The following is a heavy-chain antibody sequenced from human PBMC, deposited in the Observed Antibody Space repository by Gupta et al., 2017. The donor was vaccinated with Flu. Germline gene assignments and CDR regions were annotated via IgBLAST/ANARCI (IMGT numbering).Heavy chain of an antibody. CDR2: ISPVNGAT. Sequence: QVQLVQSGAEVKKPGASVKVSCKASAYTFNSYYIHWVRQAPGQGLEWMGWISPVNGATTSSQKFNDRFIMTRDTSITTAYMELSSLTSDDTAVYFCARIEGAAAMEGDWGQGTLVTVSS. CDR1: AYTFNSYY. J-gene: IGHJ4*02. CDR3: ARIEGAAAMEGD. D-gene: IGHD5-18*01. V-gene: IGHV1-2*02.